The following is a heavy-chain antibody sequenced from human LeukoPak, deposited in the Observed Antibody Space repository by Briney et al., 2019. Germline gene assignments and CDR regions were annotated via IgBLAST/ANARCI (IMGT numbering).Heavy chain of an antibody. D-gene: IGHD3-22*01. CDR1: GYTFTSYD. CDR2: MNPNSGNT. J-gene: IGHJ4*02. Sequence: ASVKVSCKASGYTFTSYDINWVRQATGQGLEWMGWMNPNSGNTGYAQKFQGRVTMTRNTSISTAYMELSSLRSEDTAVYYCARGQGYYYDSSGTPGDYWGQGTLVTVSS. V-gene: IGHV1-8*01. CDR3: ARGQGYYYDSSGTPGDY.